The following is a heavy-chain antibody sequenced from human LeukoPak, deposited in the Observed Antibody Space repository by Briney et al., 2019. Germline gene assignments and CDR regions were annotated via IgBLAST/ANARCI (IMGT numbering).Heavy chain of an antibody. Sequence: SETLSLTCTVSGGFISSSSYHWGWIRQPPGKGLEWIGTIYSGGSTYYNPSLKSRVTISIDTSNNQFFLKLNSVTAADTAVYYCARQRGKMRYFDFVALDYWGQGTLVTVSS. CDR3: ARQRGKMRYFDFVALDY. D-gene: IGHD3-9*01. CDR1: GGFISSSSYH. V-gene: IGHV4-39*01. CDR2: IYSGGST. J-gene: IGHJ4*02.